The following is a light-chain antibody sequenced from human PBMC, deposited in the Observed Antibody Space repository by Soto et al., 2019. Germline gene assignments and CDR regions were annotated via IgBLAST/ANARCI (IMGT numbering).Light chain of an antibody. CDR3: LHDYDYPLT. CDR2: AAS. CDR1: QGIRND. V-gene: IGKV1-6*01. J-gene: IGKJ4*01. Sequence: AIQMTQSPSSLSASVGDRVTITCRASQGIRNDLGWYQQKPGKAPKLLIYAASTLQSGVPSRFSGGGSGTDFTLTISSLQPEDFATYYCLHDYDYPLTFGGGTKGEIK.